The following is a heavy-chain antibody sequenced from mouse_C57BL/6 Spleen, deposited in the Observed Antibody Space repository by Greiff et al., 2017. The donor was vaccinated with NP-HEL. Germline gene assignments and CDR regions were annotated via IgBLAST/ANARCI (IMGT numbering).Heavy chain of an antibody. CDR3: ARQDGSSYGGWYFDV. D-gene: IGHD1-1*01. CDR2: ISGGGGNT. J-gene: IGHJ1*03. CDR1: GFTFSSYT. V-gene: IGHV5-9*01. Sequence: DVMLVESGGGLVKPGGSLKLSCAASGFTFSSYTMSWVRQTPEKRLEWVATISGGGGNTYYPDSVKGRFTISRDNAKNTLYLQMSSLRSEDTALYYCARQDGSSYGGWYFDVWGTGTTVTVAS.